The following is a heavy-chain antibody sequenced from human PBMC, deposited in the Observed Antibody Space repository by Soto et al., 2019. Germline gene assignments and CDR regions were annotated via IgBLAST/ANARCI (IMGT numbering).Heavy chain of an antibody. J-gene: IGHJ4*02. CDR2: ISYDGSNK. D-gene: IGHD5-18*01. V-gene: IGHV3-30*18. Sequence: GGSLRLSCAASGFTFSSYGMHGVRQAPGKGLEWVAVISYDGSNKYYADSVKGRFTISRDNSKNTLYLQMNSLRAEDTAVYYCAKAPTRYSYPDYWGQGTLVTVSS. CDR1: GFTFSSYG. CDR3: AKAPTRYSYPDY.